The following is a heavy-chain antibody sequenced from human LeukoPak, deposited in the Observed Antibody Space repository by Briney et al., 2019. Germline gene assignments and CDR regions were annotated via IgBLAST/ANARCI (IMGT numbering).Heavy chain of an antibody. CDR3: ARGSPTPNSRYFDL. D-gene: IGHD4-11*01. V-gene: IGHV3-74*01. CDR1: EFTLKDYW. J-gene: IGHJ2*01. Sequence: PGGSLRLSCEASEFTLKDYWMHWVRQGPGKGLVWVPRINSDGSSASYADSVKGRFTISRDNAKNTLYLQMNSLRAEDTAVCYCARGSPTPNSRYFDLWGRGTLVTVSS. CDR2: INSDGSSA.